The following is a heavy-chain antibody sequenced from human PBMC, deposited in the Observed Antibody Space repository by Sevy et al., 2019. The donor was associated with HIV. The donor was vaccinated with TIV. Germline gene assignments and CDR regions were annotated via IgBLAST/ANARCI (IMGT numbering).Heavy chain of an antibody. V-gene: IGHV3-30*04. CDR2: ISYDARNE. J-gene: IGHJ3*02. CDR1: GLPFISYA. CDR3: ARFPPERSFDI. Sequence: GGSLRLSCAASGLPFISYAMHWVRQGPGKGLEWVAVISYDARNEAYADSVKGRFTISRDNSKNTLYLQMNSLRAEDTAMYYCARFPPERSFDIWGQGTMVTVSS.